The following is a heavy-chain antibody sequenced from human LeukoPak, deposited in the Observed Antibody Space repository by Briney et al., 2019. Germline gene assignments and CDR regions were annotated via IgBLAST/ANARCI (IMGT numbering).Heavy chain of an antibody. CDR3: ARGRYYDSSGYSLPGNYYFDY. Sequence: PSETLSLTCAVYGGSFSGYYWSWIRQPPGKGLEWIGEINHSGSTNYNPSLKSRVTISVDTSKNQFSLKLSSVTAADTAVYYCARGRYYDSSGYSLPGNYYFDYWGQGTLVTVSS. CDR2: INHSGST. D-gene: IGHD3-22*01. J-gene: IGHJ4*02. V-gene: IGHV4-34*01. CDR1: GGSFSGYY.